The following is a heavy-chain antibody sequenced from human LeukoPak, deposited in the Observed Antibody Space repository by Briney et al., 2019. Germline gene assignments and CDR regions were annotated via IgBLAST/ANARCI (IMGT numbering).Heavy chain of an antibody. V-gene: IGHV3-7*01. Sequence: GGSLRLSCAASGFTFSSYAISWVRQAPGKGLEWVANIKKDGSEKYYVDSVKGRFTISRDNAKTSLYLKMNSLRAEDTAVYYCARDLSGVTGYTYGRGIDYWGQGTLVTVSS. CDR1: GFTFSSYA. D-gene: IGHD5-18*01. J-gene: IGHJ4*02. CDR3: ARDLSGVTGYTYGRGIDY. CDR2: IKKDGSEK.